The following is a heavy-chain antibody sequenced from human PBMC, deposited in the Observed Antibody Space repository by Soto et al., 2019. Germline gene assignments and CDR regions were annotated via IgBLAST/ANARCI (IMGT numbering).Heavy chain of an antibody. Sequence: QVQLGQSGAEVKKPGASVKVSCKASGYTFTSYEINWVRQATGQGLEWMGWMNPNSGDTGYAQKFQGRVTMTRNTSISTAYMELRSLRSEDTAVYYCARGELRWFGELLRWGQGTLVTVSS. CDR3: ARGELRWFGELLR. V-gene: IGHV1-8*01. CDR1: GYTFTSYE. CDR2: MNPNSGDT. D-gene: IGHD3-10*01. J-gene: IGHJ4*02.